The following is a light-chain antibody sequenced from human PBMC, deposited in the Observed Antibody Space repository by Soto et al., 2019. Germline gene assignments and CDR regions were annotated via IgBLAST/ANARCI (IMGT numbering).Light chain of an antibody. CDR2: DAS. CDR3: QHYNSYSEA. Sequence: EIVLTQSPATLSLSPGERATLSCRASQTVSIYLAWYQQKPGQPPRLLIYDASIRATGIPARFSGSGSGTEFTLTISSLQPDDFATYYCQHYNSYSEAFGQGTKVDIK. V-gene: IGKV3-11*01. CDR1: QTVSIY. J-gene: IGKJ1*01.